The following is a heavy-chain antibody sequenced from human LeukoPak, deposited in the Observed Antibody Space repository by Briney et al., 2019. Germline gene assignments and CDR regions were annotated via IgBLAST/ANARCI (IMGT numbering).Heavy chain of an antibody. J-gene: IGHJ4*02. CDR3: ASFRRSSTD. V-gene: IGHV4-38-2*02. Sequence: NPSETLSLTCTVSGYSISSGYYWGWIRQPPGKGLEWIGSIYHSGSTYYNPSLKSRVLISVDTSKNQFSLKLSSVTAADTAVYYCASFRRSSTDWGQGTLVTVSS. CDR1: GYSISSGYY. CDR2: IYHSGST. D-gene: IGHD2/OR15-2a*01.